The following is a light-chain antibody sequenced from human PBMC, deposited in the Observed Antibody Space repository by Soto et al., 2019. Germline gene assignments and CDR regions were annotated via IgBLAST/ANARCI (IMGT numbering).Light chain of an antibody. J-gene: IGKJ1*01. CDR1: QGISSY. CDR2: QAS. CDR3: QQYNTYRT. Sequence: DIQLTQSPSFLSASVGDRVTITCRASQGISSYLAWYQQKPGIAPKLLIYQASILQSGVPSRFSGSGTGTEFTLTISSLQPDDFATYYCQQYNTYRTFGQGTKVEIK. V-gene: IGKV1-9*01.